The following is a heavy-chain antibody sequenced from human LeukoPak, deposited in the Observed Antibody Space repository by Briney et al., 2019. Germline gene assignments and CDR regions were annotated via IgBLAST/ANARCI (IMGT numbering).Heavy chain of an antibody. CDR2: INHSGST. Sequence: SETLSLTCAVYGGSFSGYYWSWIRQPPGKRLEWIGEINHSGSTNYNPSLKSRVTISVDTSKNQFSLKLSSVTAADTAVYYCAMPYCGGDCYWAFDIWGQGTMVTVSS. J-gene: IGHJ3*02. CDR3: AMPYCGGDCYWAFDI. D-gene: IGHD2-21*01. V-gene: IGHV4-34*01. CDR1: GGSFSGYY.